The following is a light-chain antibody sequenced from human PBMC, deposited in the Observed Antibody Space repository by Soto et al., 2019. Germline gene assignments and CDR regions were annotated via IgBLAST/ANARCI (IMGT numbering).Light chain of an antibody. Sequence: AIQMTQSPSSLSASVGDRVTITCRASQGIRNDLGWYQQKPGKAPKLLIYGASFLRSGVPSRFSGSGSGTEFPLTVSSLQPEDFATYYCLQDYNFPWTFGQGTKVEIK. J-gene: IGKJ1*01. CDR3: LQDYNFPWT. V-gene: IGKV1-6*01. CDR2: GAS. CDR1: QGIRND.